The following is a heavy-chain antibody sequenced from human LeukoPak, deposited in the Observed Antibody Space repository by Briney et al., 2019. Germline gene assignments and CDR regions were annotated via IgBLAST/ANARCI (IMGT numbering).Heavy chain of an antibody. CDR1: GYTFTSYG. D-gene: IGHD3-9*01. V-gene: IGHV1-69*05. J-gene: IGHJ5*02. Sequence: SVKVSCKASGYTFTSYGISWVRQAPGQGLEWMGRIIPIFGTANYAQKFQGRVTITTDESTSTAYMELSSLRSEDTAVYYCARDWGAIYYDILTGEEIWFDPWGQGTLVTVSS. CDR3: ARDWGAIYYDILTGEEIWFDP. CDR2: IIPIFGTA.